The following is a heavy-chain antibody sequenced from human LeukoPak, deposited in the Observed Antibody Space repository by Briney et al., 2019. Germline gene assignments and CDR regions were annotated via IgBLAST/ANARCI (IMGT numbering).Heavy chain of an antibody. V-gene: IGHV1-69*04. CDR2: IIPILGIA. Sequence: SVKVSCKASGGTFSSYAISWVRQAPGQGLEWMGRIIPILGIANYAQKFQGRVTITADKSTSTAYMELRNLGSDDTAVYYCARDLSEYSSGWYVCDYWGQGTLVAVSS. CDR3: ARDLSEYSSGWYVCDY. CDR1: GGTFSSYA. J-gene: IGHJ4*02. D-gene: IGHD6-19*01.